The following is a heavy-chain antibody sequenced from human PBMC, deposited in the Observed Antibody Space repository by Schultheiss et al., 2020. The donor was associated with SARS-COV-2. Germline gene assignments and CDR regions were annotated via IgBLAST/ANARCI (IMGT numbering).Heavy chain of an antibody. Sequence: GGSLRLSCAASGFTFSSYWMHWVRQAPGKGLVWVSRIESDETTTRYADSVKGRFTISRDNAKNSLYLQMNSLRAEDTAVYYCAREAIVVVPAAMASDYYYYYMDVWGKGTTVTVSS. CDR2: IESDETTT. CDR3: AREAIVVVPAAMASDYYYYYMDV. J-gene: IGHJ6*03. CDR1: GFTFSSYW. V-gene: IGHV3-74*01. D-gene: IGHD2-2*01.